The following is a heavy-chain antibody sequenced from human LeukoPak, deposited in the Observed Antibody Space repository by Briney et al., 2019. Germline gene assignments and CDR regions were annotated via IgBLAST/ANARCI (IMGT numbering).Heavy chain of an antibody. D-gene: IGHD6-13*01. CDR3: ARDLYSSSWLGDYFDY. Sequence: GGSLRLSCAASGFTFSSYWMSWVRQAPGKGLEWVANIKQDGSEKYYVDSVKGRFTISRDNAKNSLYLQMNSLRAEDTAVYYCARDLYSSSWLGDYFDYWGQGTLVTVSS. CDR1: GFTFSSYW. V-gene: IGHV3-7*01. CDR2: IKQDGSEK. J-gene: IGHJ4*02.